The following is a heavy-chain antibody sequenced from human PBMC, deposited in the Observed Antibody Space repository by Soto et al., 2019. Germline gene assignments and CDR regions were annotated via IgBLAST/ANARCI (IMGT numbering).Heavy chain of an antibody. V-gene: IGHV3-23*01. CDR2: ISGTGDDT. Sequence: EVQLLDSGGGLVQPGGSLRLSCVASGFTFSSYVMSWVRQAPGKGLEWVSSISGTGDDTYYADSVEGRFTISRDNSKNTLSLQMNSLRAEDTAVYYCANEALWFGELSDYWGQGTLVTVSS. CDR3: ANEALWFGELSDY. CDR1: GFTFSSYV. D-gene: IGHD3-10*01. J-gene: IGHJ4*02.